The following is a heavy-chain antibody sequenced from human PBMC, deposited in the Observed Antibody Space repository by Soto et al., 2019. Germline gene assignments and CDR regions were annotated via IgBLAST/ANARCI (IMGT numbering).Heavy chain of an antibody. CDR2: INPNSGGT. V-gene: IGHV1-2*02. J-gene: IGHJ4*02. CDR1: GYTFTGYY. Sequence: ASVKVSCKASGYTFTGYYMHWVRQAPGQGLEWMGWINPNSGGTNYAQKFQGRVTMTRDTSISTAYMELSRLRSDDTAVYYCARDLPLYCTNGVCDDYWGQGTLVTVSS. CDR3: ARDLPLYCTNGVCDDY. D-gene: IGHD2-8*01.